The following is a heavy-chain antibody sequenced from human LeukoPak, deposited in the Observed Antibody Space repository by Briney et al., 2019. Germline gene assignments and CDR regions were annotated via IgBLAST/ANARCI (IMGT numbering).Heavy chain of an antibody. Sequence: SETLSLTCTVSGGSISSSSYYWGWIRQPPGKGLEWIGSIYYSGSTNYNPSLKSRVTISVDTSKNQFSLKLSSVTAADTAVYYCARSPYCSGGSCYYNWFDPWGQGTLVTVSS. V-gene: IGHV4-39*07. CDR2: IYYSGST. J-gene: IGHJ5*02. CDR1: GGSISSSSYY. D-gene: IGHD2-15*01. CDR3: ARSPYCSGGSCYYNWFDP.